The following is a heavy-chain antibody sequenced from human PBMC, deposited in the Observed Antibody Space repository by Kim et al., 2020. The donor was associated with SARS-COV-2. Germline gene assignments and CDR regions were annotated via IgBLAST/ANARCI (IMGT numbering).Heavy chain of an antibody. V-gene: IGHV1-69*13. CDR1: GGTFSSYA. Sequence: SVKVSCKASGGTFSSYAISWVRQAPGQGLEWMGGIIPIFGTANYAQKFQGRVTITADESTSTAYMELSSLRSEDTAVYYCATPTYNWNYYFDYWGQGTLVTVSS. CDR3: ATPTYNWNYYFDY. D-gene: IGHD1-7*01. CDR2: IIPIFGTA. J-gene: IGHJ4*02.